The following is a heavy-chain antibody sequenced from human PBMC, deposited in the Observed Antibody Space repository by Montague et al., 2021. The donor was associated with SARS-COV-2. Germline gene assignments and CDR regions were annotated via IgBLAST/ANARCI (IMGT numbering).Heavy chain of an antibody. V-gene: IGHV3-48*03. Sequence: SLRLSCAASGFTFRSYEINLFRQAPVKGLEWVSYIRSSGSTIYYLDSLKVRFTISRDNAKNSLYLQMNSLRAEDTAVYYCARFLRGYDFAPFYFSYWGQGTLVTVSS. J-gene: IGHJ4*02. CDR2: IRSSGSTI. D-gene: IGHD5-12*01. CDR3: ARFLRGYDFAPFYFSY. CDR1: GFTFRSYE.